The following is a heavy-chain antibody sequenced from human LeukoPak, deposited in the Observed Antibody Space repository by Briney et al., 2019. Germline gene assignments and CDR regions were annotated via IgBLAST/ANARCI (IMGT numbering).Heavy chain of an antibody. CDR2: ISGSGGST. CDR3: AREDQRFLEWLLYGPFDY. Sequence: PGGSLRLSCAASGFTFSSDAMSWVRQAPGKGLEWVSAISGSGGSTYYADSVKGRFTISRDKAKNSLYLQMNSLRAEDTAVYYCAREDQRFLEWLLYGPFDYWGQGTLVTVSS. D-gene: IGHD3-3*01. J-gene: IGHJ4*02. V-gene: IGHV3-23*01. CDR1: GFTFSSDA.